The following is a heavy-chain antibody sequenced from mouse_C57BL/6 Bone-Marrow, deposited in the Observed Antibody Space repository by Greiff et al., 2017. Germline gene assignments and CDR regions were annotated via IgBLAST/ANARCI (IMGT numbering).Heavy chain of an antibody. CDR3: ARRGDGRDWYFDV. CDR2: ISSGGSYT. V-gene: IGHV5-6*01. Sequence: EVQLMESGGDLVKPGGSLKLSCAASGFTFSSYGMSWVRQTPDKRLEWVATISSGGSYTYYPDSVKGRFTISRDNAKNTLYLQMSSLKSEDTAMYYCARRGDGRDWYFDVWGTGTTVTVSA. J-gene: IGHJ1*03. CDR1: GFTFSSYG.